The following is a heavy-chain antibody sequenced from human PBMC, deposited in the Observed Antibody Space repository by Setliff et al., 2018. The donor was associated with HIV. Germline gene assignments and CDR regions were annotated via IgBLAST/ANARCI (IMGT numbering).Heavy chain of an antibody. CDR1: GFSVRDYW. Sequence: PGGSLRLSCVASGFSVRDYWMNWVRQAPGKGLEWLDNINQDGSEQNSPDSLKGRFSVSKDNAKNSLSLQMNSLRAEDTAVYYCARGGAIGVSVGATWGQGTLVTVSS. CDR2: INQDGSEQ. J-gene: IGHJ5*02. CDR3: ARGGAIGVSVGAT. V-gene: IGHV3-7*01. D-gene: IGHD2-15*01.